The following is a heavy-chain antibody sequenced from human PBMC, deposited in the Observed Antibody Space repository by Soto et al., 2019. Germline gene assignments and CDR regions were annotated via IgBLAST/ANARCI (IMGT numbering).Heavy chain of an antibody. V-gene: IGHV4-34*01. CDR2: INHSGST. D-gene: IGHD3-10*01. Sequence: QVQLQQWGAGLLKPSETLSLTCAVYGGSFSGYYWSWIRQPPGKGLEWIGEINHSGSTNYNPSLKSRVTISVHTYNNQYSLKLSDVTAAGTAVYYCACGAGSYPDDWGQGTLVTACS. J-gene: IGHJ4*02. CDR1: GGSFSGYY. CDR3: ACGAGSYPDD.